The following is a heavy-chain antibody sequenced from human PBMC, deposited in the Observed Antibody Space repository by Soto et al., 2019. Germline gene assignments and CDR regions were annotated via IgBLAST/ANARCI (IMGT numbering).Heavy chain of an antibody. J-gene: IGHJ4*02. D-gene: IGHD6-19*01. CDR1: EDSFTRYW. CDR2: IYPGDSDT. V-gene: IGHV5-51*01. Sequence: GESMRNXSKGSEDSFTRYWVGWVRQMPGKGLEWMGIIYPGDSDTRYSPSFQGQVTISADKSVSTAYLQWSSLKASDTAMYYCARTGKDSSGWYSLSYWGQGTLVTVSS. CDR3: ARTGKDSSGWYSLSY.